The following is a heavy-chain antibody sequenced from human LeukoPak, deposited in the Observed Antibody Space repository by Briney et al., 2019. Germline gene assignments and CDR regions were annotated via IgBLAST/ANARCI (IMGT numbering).Heavy chain of an antibody. D-gene: IGHD2-15*01. V-gene: IGHV3-15*01. CDR1: GCIFSEAS. J-gene: IGHJ4*02. CDR2: IKRDGTT. CDR3: TTGGCSGGGSYSLGY. Sequence: GGSLRLSCAASGCIFSEASMSWVRQAPGKGLEWVGRIKRDGTTDHAAPVKGKFTISRDDSRNTVYLQMNSLKTEDTAVYYCTTGGCSGGGSYSLGYWGQGTLATLST.